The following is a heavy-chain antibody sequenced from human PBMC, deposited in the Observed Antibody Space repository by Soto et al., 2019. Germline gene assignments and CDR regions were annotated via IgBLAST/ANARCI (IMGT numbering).Heavy chain of an antibody. CDR3: ARGEYSSAFDY. CDR1: GFTFTAYS. Sequence: EVQLVESGGGLVKPGGSLRLSCAASGFTFTAYSMNWVRQAPGKGLEWVSTSTSGRTYIYYADSVKGRVTISRDNAKKLLYLQLTTLRAEETAVYYCARGEYSSAFDYWGQGALVTVSS. J-gene: IGHJ4*02. CDR2: STSGRTYI. D-gene: IGHD6-19*01. V-gene: IGHV3-21*01.